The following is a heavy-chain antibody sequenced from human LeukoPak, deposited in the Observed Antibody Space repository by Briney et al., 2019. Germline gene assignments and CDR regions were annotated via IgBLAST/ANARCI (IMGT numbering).Heavy chain of an antibody. D-gene: IGHD4-17*01. CDR1: GFTFSAYA. CDR3: ARDPNGDYIGAFDM. V-gene: IGHV3-23*01. J-gene: IGHJ3*02. Sequence: PGGALRLSCTASGFTFSAYAMMWVRQAPGKGREYGSAIRGGGGSAFYADSVRGRFTISRDNSKYTLFLQMNSLRAEDTAVYYCARDPNGDYIGAFDMWGPGTMVTVSS. CDR2: IRGGGGSA.